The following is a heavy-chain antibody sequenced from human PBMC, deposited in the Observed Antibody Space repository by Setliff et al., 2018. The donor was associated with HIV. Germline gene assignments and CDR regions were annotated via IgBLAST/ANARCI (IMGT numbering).Heavy chain of an antibody. V-gene: IGHV1-69*11. D-gene: IGHD2-21*02. CDR2: ILPILNSP. J-gene: IGHJ4*02. Sequence: SVKVSCKASGGGFRNYAISWVRQSPGQGLEWVGRILPILNSPNFAQRFEGRVTLTADETTRPVYMDFTSLRPDDTAVYYCAILGRRYCNHYTASCYETAGGDSDLKTSDYWGTGTLVTVSS. CDR3: AILGRRYCNHYTASCYETAGGDSDLKTSDY. CDR1: GGGFRNYA.